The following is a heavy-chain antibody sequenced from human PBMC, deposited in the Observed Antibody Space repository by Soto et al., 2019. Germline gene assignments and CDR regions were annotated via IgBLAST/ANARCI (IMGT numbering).Heavy chain of an antibody. CDR2: IYYSGST. J-gene: IGHJ5*02. D-gene: IGHD1-26*01. Sequence: PSETLSLTCTVSGGSINTYSWSWIRQPPGKGLEYIGYIYYSGSTNSNPSLKSRVTISIDTSKNQFSLKLTSVTAADPAVYYCARGIVDNGSGLYLDPGGHGTLVTVSS. CDR3: ARGIVDNGSGLYLDP. V-gene: IGHV4-59*01. CDR1: GGSINTYS.